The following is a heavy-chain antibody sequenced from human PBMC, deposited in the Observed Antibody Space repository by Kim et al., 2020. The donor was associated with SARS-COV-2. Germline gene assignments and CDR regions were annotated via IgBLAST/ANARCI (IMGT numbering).Heavy chain of an antibody. D-gene: IGHD2-15*01. Sequence: LKSRVTISVDTSKNQFSLKLSSVTAADTAVYYCARQGYCSGGSCYGWFDPWGQGTLVTVSS. CDR3: ARQGYCSGGSCYGWFDP. V-gene: IGHV4-59*08. J-gene: IGHJ5*02.